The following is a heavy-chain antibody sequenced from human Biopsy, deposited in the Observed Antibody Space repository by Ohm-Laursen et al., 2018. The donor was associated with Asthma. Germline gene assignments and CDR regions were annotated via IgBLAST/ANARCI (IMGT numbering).Heavy chain of an antibody. D-gene: IGHD3-3*02. V-gene: IGHV3-7*01. CDR3: ARTFHFWSPYHAEHHQL. J-gene: IGHJ1*01. CDR1: GFTFGDYW. Sequence: SLRLSCAASGFTFGDYWMSWVRQVPGRGLEWVANIKHDGSENNHVDSLKGRFTISRDNAKNSLYLQMNSLRAEDTAVYYCARTFHFWSPYHAEHHQLWGQGTLVTASS. CDR2: IKHDGSEN.